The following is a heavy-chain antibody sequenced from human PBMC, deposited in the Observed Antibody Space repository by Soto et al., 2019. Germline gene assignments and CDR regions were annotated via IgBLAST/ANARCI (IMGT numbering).Heavy chain of an antibody. D-gene: IGHD2-2*01. J-gene: IGHJ4*02. Sequence: VHLSESGGALVQPGGSLRLSCAASGFTFRVYAMSWFRQAPGGGLEWVSAIGGTGNTTYYADSVKGRFTIARDNSRDTLYLQMTSLRVVDTAVYYCARIRQLLFVSWGQGTLVSVSS. CDR1: GFTFRVYA. V-gene: IGHV3-23*01. CDR3: ARIRQLLFVS. CDR2: IGGTGNTT.